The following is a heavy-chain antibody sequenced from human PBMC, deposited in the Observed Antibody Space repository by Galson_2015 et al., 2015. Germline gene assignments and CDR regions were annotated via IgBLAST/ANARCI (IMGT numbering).Heavy chain of an antibody. CDR3: ARVPSIFGVVIIPGVTHFDY. D-gene: IGHD3-3*01. V-gene: IGHV1-2*04. CDR1: GYTFTGYY. Sequence: SVKVSCKASGYTFTGYYMHWVRQAPGQGLEWMGWINPNSGGTNYAQKFQGWVTMTRDTSISTAYMELSRLRSDDTAVYYCARVPSIFGVVIIPGVTHFDYWGQGTLVTVSS. J-gene: IGHJ4*02. CDR2: INPNSGGT.